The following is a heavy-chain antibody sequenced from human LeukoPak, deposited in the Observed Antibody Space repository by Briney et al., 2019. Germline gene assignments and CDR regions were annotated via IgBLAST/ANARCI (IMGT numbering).Heavy chain of an antibody. V-gene: IGHV1-2*02. CDR2: INPNSGGT. D-gene: IGHD3-22*01. J-gene: IGHJ4*02. CDR1: GYTFTGYY. Sequence: ASMKVSYKASGYTFTGYYMHWVRQAPGQGLEWMGWINPNSGGTNYAQKFQGRVTMTRDTSISTAYMELSRLRSDDTAVYYCARSPWYYYDSSIGYYFDYWGQGTLVTVSS. CDR3: ARSPWYYYDSSIGYYFDY.